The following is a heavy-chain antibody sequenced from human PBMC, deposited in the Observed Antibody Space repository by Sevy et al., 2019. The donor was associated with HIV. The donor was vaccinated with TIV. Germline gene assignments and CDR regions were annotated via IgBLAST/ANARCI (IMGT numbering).Heavy chain of an antibody. V-gene: IGHV3-30-3*01. CDR1: GFTFSSYA. CDR3: ATSRITMVRGVENYYYGMDV. CDR2: ISYDGSNK. D-gene: IGHD3-10*01. Sequence: GGSLRLSCAASGFTFSSYAMHWVRQAPGKGLEWVAVISYDGSNKYYADSVKGRFTISRDNSKNTLYLQMNSLRAEDTAVYYCATSRITMVRGVENYYYGMDVWGQGTTVTVSS. J-gene: IGHJ6*02.